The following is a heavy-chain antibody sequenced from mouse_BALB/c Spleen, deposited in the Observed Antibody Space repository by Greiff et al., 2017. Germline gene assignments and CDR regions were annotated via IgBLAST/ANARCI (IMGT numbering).Heavy chain of an antibody. D-gene: IGHD1-1*01. V-gene: IGHV1-9*01. CDR3: ATDYGSSYGGYFDV. Sequence: QVQLKESGAELMKPGASVKISCKATGYTFSSYWIEWVKQRPGHGLEWIGEILPGSGSTNYNEKFKGKATFTADTSSNTAYMQLSSLTSEDSAVYYCATDYGSSYGGYFDVWGAGTTVTVSS. CDR2: ILPGSGST. J-gene: IGHJ1*01. CDR1: GYTFSSYW.